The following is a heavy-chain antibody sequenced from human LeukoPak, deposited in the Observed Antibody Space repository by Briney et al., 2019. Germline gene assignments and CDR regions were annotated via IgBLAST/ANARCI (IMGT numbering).Heavy chain of an antibody. CDR3: ARGKNYHYYYYYMDV. D-gene: IGHD1-7*01. Sequence: RGSLRLSCAASGFTFDDYGMSWVRQAPGKGLEWVSGINWNGGSTGYADSVKGRFTISRDNAKNSLYLQMNSLRAEDTALYYCARGKNYHYYYYYMDVWGKGTTVTVSS. V-gene: IGHV3-20*04. CDR2: INWNGGST. J-gene: IGHJ6*03. CDR1: GFTFDDYG.